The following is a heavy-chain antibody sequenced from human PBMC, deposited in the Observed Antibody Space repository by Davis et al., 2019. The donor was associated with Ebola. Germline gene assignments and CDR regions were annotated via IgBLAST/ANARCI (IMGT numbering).Heavy chain of an antibody. CDR1: GFPINSYW. J-gene: IGHJ6*02. CDR2: ISHDTYSK. CDR3: ARSSPSPTPWARHPLDV. Sequence: GESLKISCGASGFPINSYWMSWVRQAPGKGLEWVAAISHDTYSKHYADSVEGRFTISRDNSKNTLFLQMDSLRPEDTAVYFCARSSPSPTPWARHPLDVWGQGTTVTVSS. D-gene: IGHD3-16*01. V-gene: IGHV3-30*03.